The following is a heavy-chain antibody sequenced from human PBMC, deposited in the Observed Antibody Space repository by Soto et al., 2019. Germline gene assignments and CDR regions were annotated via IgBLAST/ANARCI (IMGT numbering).Heavy chain of an antibody. CDR1: GGTFSSYA. D-gene: IGHD2-8*01. CDR2: IIPIFGTA. CDR3: AREYLGYCTNGVCPKRLDAFDI. J-gene: IGHJ3*02. Sequence: SVKVSCKASGGTFSSYAISWVRQAPGQGLEWMGGIIPIFGTANYAQKFQGRVTITADESTSTAYMELSSLRSEDTAVYYCAREYLGYCTNGVCPKRLDAFDIWGQGTMVTVSS. V-gene: IGHV1-69*13.